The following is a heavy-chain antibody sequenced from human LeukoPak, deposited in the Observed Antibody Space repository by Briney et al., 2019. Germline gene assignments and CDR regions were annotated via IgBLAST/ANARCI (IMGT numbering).Heavy chain of an antibody. J-gene: IGHJ4*02. Sequence: SETLSLTCAVYGGSFSGYYWSWIRQPPGKGLEWIGEINHSGSTNYNPSLKSRVTISVDTSKNQFSLKLSSVTAADTAVYYCARAISGPQFDYWGQGTLVTVSS. CDR2: INHSGST. D-gene: IGHD2-15*01. CDR1: GGSFSGYY. CDR3: ARAISGPQFDY. V-gene: IGHV4-34*01.